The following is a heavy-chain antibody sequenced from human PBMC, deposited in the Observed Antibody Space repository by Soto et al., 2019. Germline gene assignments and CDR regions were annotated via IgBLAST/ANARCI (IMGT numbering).Heavy chain of an antibody. CDR2: INAGNGNT. V-gene: IGHV1-3*01. D-gene: IGHD3-9*01. CDR3: ARVLRDFDWSPGY. Sequence: GASVKVSCKASGYTFTSYAMHWVRQAPGQRLEWMGWINAGNGNTKYSQKFQGRVTITRDTSASTAYMELSSLRSEDTAVYYCARVLRDFDWSPGYWGQGTLVTVSS. CDR1: GYTFTSYA. J-gene: IGHJ4*02.